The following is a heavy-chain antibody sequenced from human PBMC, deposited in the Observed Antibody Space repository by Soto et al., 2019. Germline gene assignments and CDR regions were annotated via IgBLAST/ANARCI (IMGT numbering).Heavy chain of an antibody. J-gene: IGHJ5*02. V-gene: IGHV4-30-2*01. CDR1: GGSISSGGYS. CDR2: IYHSGST. CDR3: ARGGLEADPSVFGVVRLRWFDP. D-gene: IGHD3-3*01. Sequence: PSETLSLTCAVSGGSISSGGYSWSWIRQPPGKGLEWIGYIYHSGSTYYNPSLKSRVTISVDRSKNQFSLKLSSVTAADTAVYYCARGGLEADPSVFGVVRLRWFDPWGQGTLVTVSS.